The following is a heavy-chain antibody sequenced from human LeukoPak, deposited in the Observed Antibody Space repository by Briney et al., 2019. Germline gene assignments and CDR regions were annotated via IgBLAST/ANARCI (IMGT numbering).Heavy chain of an antibody. V-gene: IGHV4-34*01. J-gene: IGHJ6*03. CDR2: INHSGST. Sequence: PLETLSLTCAVYGESFSGYYWSWIRQPPGKGLEWIGEINHSGSTNYNPSLKSRVTISVDTSKNQFSLKLSSVTAADTAVYYCASLGPRYYYYYMDVWGKGTTVTVSS. CDR3: ASLGPRYYYYYMDV. CDR1: GESFSGYY.